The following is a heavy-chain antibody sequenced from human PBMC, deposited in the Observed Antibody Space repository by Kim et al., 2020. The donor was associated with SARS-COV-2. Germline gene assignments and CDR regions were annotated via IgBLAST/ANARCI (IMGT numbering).Heavy chain of an antibody. V-gene: IGHV3-48*03. D-gene: IGHD3-22*01. J-gene: IGHJ5*02. CDR2: ISSSGSTI. CDR1: GFTFSSYE. Sequence: GGSLRLSCAASGFTFSSYEMNWVRQAPGKGLEWVSYISSSGSTIYYADSVKGRFTISRDNAKNSLYLQMNSLRAEDTAVYYCARGHWGYDSSGYYYDWFDPWGQGTLVTVSS. CDR3: ARGHWGYDSSGYYYDWFDP.